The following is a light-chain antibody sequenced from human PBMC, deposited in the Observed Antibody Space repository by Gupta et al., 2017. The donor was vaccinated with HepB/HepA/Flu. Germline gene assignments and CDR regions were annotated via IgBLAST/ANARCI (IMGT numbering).Light chain of an antibody. J-gene: IGLJ3*02. CDR2: NTN. Sequence: QTVVTQEPSFSVSPGGTVTLTCGLTSGSVSISSFPSWYQQTPGQVPRTLIYNTNTRSSGVPDRFSGSILGTKAALTITGAQADDEADYYCVLFMGSGIWMFGGGTRLTVL. V-gene: IGLV8-61*01. CDR3: VLFMGSGIWM. CDR1: SGSVSISSF.